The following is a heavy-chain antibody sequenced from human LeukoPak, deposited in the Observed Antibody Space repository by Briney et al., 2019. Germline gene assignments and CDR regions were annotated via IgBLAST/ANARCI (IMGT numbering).Heavy chain of an antibody. CDR1: GFTFSSYA. CDR3: AKDAKALSLLLWFGESPFLDY. J-gene: IGHJ4*02. Sequence: PGGSLRLSCAASGFTFSSYAMSWVRQAPGKGLEWVSAISGSGGSTYYADSVKGRFTISRDNPKNTLYLQMNSLRAEDTAVYYCAKDAKALSLLLWFGESPFLDYWGQGTLVTVSS. CDR2: ISGSGGST. V-gene: IGHV3-23*01. D-gene: IGHD3-10*01.